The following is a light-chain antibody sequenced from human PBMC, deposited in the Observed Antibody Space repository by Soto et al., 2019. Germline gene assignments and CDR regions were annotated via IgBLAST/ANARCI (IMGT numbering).Light chain of an antibody. CDR1: QSVGGY. CDR3: HQRSNWPPLT. J-gene: IGKJ4*01. Sequence: EMVLTQSPATLSLSPGERATLSCRASQSVGGYLDWYQQKPGQAPRLLIYDASNRANGIPARFSGSGSGTDFTLTISSRQPEDVAVYYCHQRSNWPPLTFGGGTKVEIK. V-gene: IGKV3-11*01. CDR2: DAS.